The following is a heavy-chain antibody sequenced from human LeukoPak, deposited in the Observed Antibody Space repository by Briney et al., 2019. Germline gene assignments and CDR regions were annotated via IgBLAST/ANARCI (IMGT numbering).Heavy chain of an antibody. CDR3: ASNYYDSSGLDY. Sequence: SETLSLTCTVSGGSISSSSYYWGWIRHPPGRGLEWIGSIYYSGSTNYNPSLKSRVTISVDTSKNQFSLKRSSVTAAATAVYYCASNYYDSSGLDYWGQGTLVTVSS. D-gene: IGHD3-22*01. J-gene: IGHJ4*02. CDR1: GGSISSSSYY. V-gene: IGHV4-39*07. CDR2: IYYSGST.